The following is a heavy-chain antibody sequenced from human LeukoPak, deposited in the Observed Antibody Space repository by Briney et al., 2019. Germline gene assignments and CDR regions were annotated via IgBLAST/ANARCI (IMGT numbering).Heavy chain of an antibody. J-gene: IGHJ5*02. Sequence: MPSETLSLTCTVSGGSISSSSYYWGWIRQPPGKGLEWIGSIYYSGSTYYNPSLKSRVTISVDTSKNQFSLKLSSVTAADTAVYYCAGGGSYSEYNWFDPWGQGTLVTVSS. CDR2: IYYSGST. V-gene: IGHV4-39*01. D-gene: IGHD3-3*01. CDR1: GGSISSSSYY. CDR3: AGGGSYSEYNWFDP.